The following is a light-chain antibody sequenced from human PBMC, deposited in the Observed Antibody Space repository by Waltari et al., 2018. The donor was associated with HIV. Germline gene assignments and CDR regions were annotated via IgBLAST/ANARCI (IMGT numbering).Light chain of an antibody. V-gene: IGLV2-11*01. J-gene: IGLJ1*01. Sequence: QSALPQPRSVSGSPGQPVTIPCTGTSRDVGSHQYVSWYQLRPGKAPKLIIHDVDKRPSGVPDRFSGSKSGNTASLTISGLQAEDEADYYCCSYTGTYTRYVFGTGAKVTVL. CDR1: SRDVGSHQY. CDR2: DVD. CDR3: CSYTGTYTRYV.